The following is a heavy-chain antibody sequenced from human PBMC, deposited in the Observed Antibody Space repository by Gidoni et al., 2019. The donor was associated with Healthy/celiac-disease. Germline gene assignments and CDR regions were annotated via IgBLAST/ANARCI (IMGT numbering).Heavy chain of an antibody. J-gene: IGHJ4*02. V-gene: IGHV3-23*01. Sequence: EVQLLESGGGLVQPGGSLRLSCAASGFTFSSYAMSWFRQAPGKGLEWVSAISGSGGSTYYADSVKGRFTISRDNSKNTLYLQMNSLSAEDTAVYYCAKGDEAVAGPDYWGQGTLVTVSS. CDR3: AKGDEAVAGPDY. D-gene: IGHD6-19*01. CDR2: ISGSGGST. CDR1: GFTFSSYA.